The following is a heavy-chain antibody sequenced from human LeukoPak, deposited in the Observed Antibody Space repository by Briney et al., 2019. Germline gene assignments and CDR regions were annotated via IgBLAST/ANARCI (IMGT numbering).Heavy chain of an antibody. CDR1: GFTVSSNY. Sequence: GGSLRLSCAASGFTVSSNYMSWVRQAPGKGLEWVSVIYSGGSTYYADSVKGRFTISRDNSKNTLYLQMNSLRAEDTAVYYCARGNDFWSGYVLSGAFDIWGQGTMVTVSS. J-gene: IGHJ3*02. V-gene: IGHV3-53*01. CDR3: ARGNDFWSGYVLSGAFDI. CDR2: IYSGGST. D-gene: IGHD3-3*01.